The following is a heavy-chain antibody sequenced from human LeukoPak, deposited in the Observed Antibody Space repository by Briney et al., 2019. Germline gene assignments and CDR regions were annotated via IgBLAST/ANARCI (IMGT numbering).Heavy chain of an antibody. J-gene: IGHJ3*02. CDR1: GFTFSSYA. Sequence: PGGSLRLSCAASGFTFSSYAMSWVRQAPGKGLEWVSAISGSGGSTYYADSVKGRFTISRDNSKNTLYLQMNSLRAEDTAVYYCAKDRRKMTTVTTDDAFDIWGQGTMVTVSS. D-gene: IGHD4-17*01. CDR3: AKDRRKMTTVTTDDAFDI. CDR2: ISGSGGST. V-gene: IGHV3-23*01.